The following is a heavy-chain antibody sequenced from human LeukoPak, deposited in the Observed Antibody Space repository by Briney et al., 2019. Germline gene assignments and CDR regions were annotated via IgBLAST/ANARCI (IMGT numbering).Heavy chain of an antibody. J-gene: IGHJ6*02. CDR3: ASSVGTAMRVGYYYYGMDV. D-gene: IGHD5-18*01. V-gene: IGHV3-30*04. Sequence: GRSLRLSCAASGFTFSSYAMHWVRQAPGKGLEWVAVISYDGSNKYYADSVKGRFTISRDNSKNTLYLQMNSPRAEDTAVYYCASSVGTAMRVGYYYYGMDVWGQGTTVTVSS. CDR1: GFTFSSYA. CDR2: ISYDGSNK.